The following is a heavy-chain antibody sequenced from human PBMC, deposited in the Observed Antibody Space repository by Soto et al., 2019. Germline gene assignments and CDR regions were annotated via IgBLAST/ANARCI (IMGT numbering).Heavy chain of an antibody. Sequence: CVSLIASWAASELNFSSYVMSWVRPAQGKGLEWVANIKQDGSEKYYVDSVKGRFTISRDNAKISLYLQMNSLRAEDTAVYYCARRAAMVYYYYYGMDVWGQGTTVTVSS. CDR3: ARRAAMVYYYYYGMDV. CDR1: ELNFSSYV. D-gene: IGHD5-18*01. V-gene: IGHV3-7*05. CDR2: IKQDGSEK. J-gene: IGHJ6*02.